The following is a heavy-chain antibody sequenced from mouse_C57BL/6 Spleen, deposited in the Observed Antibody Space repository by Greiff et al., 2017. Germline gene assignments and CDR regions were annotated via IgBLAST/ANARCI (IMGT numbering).Heavy chain of an antibody. CDR2: ISSGSSTI. J-gene: IGHJ2*01. V-gene: IGHV5-17*01. Sequence: EVKLVESGGGLVKPGGSLKLSCAASGFTFSDYGMHWVRQAPEKGLEWVAYISSGSSTIYYADTVKGRFTISRDNAKNTLFLQMTILRSEDTAMYYCARAITTVVAFDYWGQGTTLTVSS. CDR1: GFTFSDYG. CDR3: ARAITTVVAFDY. D-gene: IGHD1-1*01.